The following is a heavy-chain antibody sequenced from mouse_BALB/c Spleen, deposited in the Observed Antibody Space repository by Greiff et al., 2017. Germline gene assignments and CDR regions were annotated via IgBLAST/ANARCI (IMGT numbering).Heavy chain of an antibody. J-gene: IGHJ3*01. V-gene: IGHV5-17*02. CDR2: ISSGSSTI. CDR3: ARSIYYEDDGFAY. D-gene: IGHD2-4*01. Sequence: EVQVVESGGGLVQPGGSRKLSCAASGFTFSSFGMHWVRQAPEKGLEWVAYISSGSSTIYYADTVKGRFTISRDNPKNTLFLQMTSLRSEDTAMYYCARSIYYEDDGFAYWGQGTLVTVSA. CDR1: GFTFSSFG.